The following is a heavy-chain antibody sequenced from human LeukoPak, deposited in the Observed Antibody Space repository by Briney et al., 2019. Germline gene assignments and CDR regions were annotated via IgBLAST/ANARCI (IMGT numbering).Heavy chain of an antibody. CDR1: GFTFSDYY. Sequence: PGGPLRLSCAASGFTFSDYYMSWIRQAPGKGLEWVSYISSSGSTIYYADSVKGRFTISRDNAKNSLYLQMNSLRAEDTAVYYCARDQENWNEEYYYYYYMDVWGKGTTVTVSS. CDR3: ARDQENWNEEYYYYYYMDV. V-gene: IGHV3-11*01. CDR2: ISSSGSTI. D-gene: IGHD1-1*01. J-gene: IGHJ6*03.